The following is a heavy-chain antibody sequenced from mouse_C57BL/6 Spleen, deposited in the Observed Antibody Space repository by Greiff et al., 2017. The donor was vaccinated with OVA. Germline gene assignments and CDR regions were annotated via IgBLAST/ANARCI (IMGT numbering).Heavy chain of an antibody. V-gene: IGHV5-4*01. CDR3: ARDHWAGCAMDY. D-gene: IGHD4-1*01. Sequence: DVKLVESGGGLVKPGGSLKLSCAASGFTFSSYAMSWVRQTPEKRLEWVATISDGGSYTEYADNVKGRFTISRDNAKNNLYLQMSHLKSEDTAMYYCARDHWAGCAMDYWGQGTSVTVSS. CDR1: GFTFSSYA. CDR2: ISDGGSYT. J-gene: IGHJ4*01.